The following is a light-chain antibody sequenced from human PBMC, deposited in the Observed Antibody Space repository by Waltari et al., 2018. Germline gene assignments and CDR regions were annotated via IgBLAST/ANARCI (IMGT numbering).Light chain of an antibody. CDR1: RPNVGSDSP. V-gene: IGLV1-40*01. Sequence: QSVLTQPPSVSGAPGQTVTSACDGTRPNVGSDSPVNWYQVIAGTAPQVLIFANTNRPSGVPDRFSGSKSGTSASLAITGLQTEDEADYYCQSYDTTLSGVVFGGGTKVTVL. CDR3: QSYDTTLSGVV. CDR2: ANT. J-gene: IGLJ2*01.